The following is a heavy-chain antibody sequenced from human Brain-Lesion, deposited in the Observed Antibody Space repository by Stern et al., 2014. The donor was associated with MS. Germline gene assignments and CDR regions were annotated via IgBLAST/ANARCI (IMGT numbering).Heavy chain of an antibody. CDR3: ARGYYDVLTGNGWHGFDI. D-gene: IGHD3-9*01. V-gene: IGHV4-61*02. Sequence: VQLEESGPGLVKPSQTLSLTCTVSGGSVSSGNYYWSWIRQPAGEGLEWIGRFYSSGSPKYTPSLKSRVPISADPPTNQFSLRLSSVTAADTAVYYCARGYYDVLTGNGWHGFDIWGQGTMVTVSS. CDR1: GGSVSSGNYY. J-gene: IGHJ3*02. CDR2: FYSSGSP.